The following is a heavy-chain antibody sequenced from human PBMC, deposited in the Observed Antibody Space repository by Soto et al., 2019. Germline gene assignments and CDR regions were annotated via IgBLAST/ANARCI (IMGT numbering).Heavy chain of an antibody. CDR3: AKHRFGELSPPLDY. J-gene: IGHJ4*02. CDR2: ISGSGGST. D-gene: IGHD3-10*01. CDR1: GFTFSSYA. Sequence: GGSLRLSCAASGFTFSSYAMSWVRQAPGKGLEWVSAISGSGGSTYYADSVKGRFTISRDNSKNTLYLQMNSLRAEDTAVYYCAKHRFGELSPPLDYWGQGTLVTVSS. V-gene: IGHV3-23*01.